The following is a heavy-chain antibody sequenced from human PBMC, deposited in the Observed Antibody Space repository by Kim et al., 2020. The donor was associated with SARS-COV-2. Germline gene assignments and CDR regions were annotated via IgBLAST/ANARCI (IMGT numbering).Heavy chain of an antibody. CDR3: ATYSSRHKWFDP. CDR1: GGSIISGDYY. D-gene: IGHD3-22*01. V-gene: IGHV4-31*03. J-gene: IGHJ5*02. Sequence: SETLSLTCTVSGGSIISGDYYWSWIRQHPEKGLEWIAYISYVGSTYYNPSLRGRLFVSVDTSLNQFSLKLTSVTAADTAVYYCATYSSRHKWFDPCGQGT. CDR2: ISYVGST.